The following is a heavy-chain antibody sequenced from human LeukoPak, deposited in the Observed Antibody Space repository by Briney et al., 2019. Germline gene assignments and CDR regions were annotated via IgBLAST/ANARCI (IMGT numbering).Heavy chain of an antibody. J-gene: IGHJ4*02. Sequence: PSETLSLTCAVYGGSFSGYYWSWIRQPPGKGLEWIGEINHRGSTNYNPSLKSRVTISLDTSKNQFSLKLSSVTAADTAVYYCARVSDYSNYFDFWGQGTLVTVSS. CDR3: ARVSDYSNYFDF. CDR1: GGSFSGYY. CDR2: INHRGST. V-gene: IGHV4-34*01. D-gene: IGHD4-11*01.